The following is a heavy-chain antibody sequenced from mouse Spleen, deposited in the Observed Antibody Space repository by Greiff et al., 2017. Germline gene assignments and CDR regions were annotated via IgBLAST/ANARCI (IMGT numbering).Heavy chain of an antibody. CDR2: IWRGGST. D-gene: IGHD2-5*01. V-gene: IGHV2-5*01. CDR1: GFSLTSYG. Sequence: QVQLQQSGPGLVQPSQSLSITCTVSGFSLTSYGVPWVRQSPGKGLEWLGVIWRGGSTDYNAAFMSRLSITKDNSKSQVFFKMNSLQADDTAIYYCAKMVYSNYGYFDYWGQGTTLTVSS. J-gene: IGHJ2*01. CDR3: AKMVYSNYGYFDY.